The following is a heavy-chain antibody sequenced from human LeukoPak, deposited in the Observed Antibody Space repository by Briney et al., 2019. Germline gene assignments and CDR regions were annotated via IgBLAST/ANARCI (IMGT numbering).Heavy chain of an antibody. Sequence: GGSLRLSCAASGFTFSSFGLHWVRQAPGKGLEWVAVISYEGSNKYYADSVNGRFTISRDNSKNTLYLQMNRLRTEDTAVYYCAKVLPRTTLVPPWSSGMDVWGQGTTVTVSS. V-gene: IGHV3-30*18. CDR1: GFTFSSFG. CDR3: AKVLPRTTLVPPWSSGMDV. D-gene: IGHD1-1*01. J-gene: IGHJ6*02. CDR2: ISYEGSNK.